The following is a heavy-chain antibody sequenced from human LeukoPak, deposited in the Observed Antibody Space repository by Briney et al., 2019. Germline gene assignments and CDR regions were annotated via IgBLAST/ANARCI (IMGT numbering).Heavy chain of an antibody. D-gene: IGHD6-25*01. V-gene: IGHV3-7*01. CDR1: GFTFSSYW. CDR3: AREFKSAAASGN. CDR2: IKQDGSEK. J-gene: IGHJ4*02. Sequence: GGSLRLSCAASGFTFSSYWMSGLRQARGKVLEWVANIKQDGSEKYYVASVKGRFTISSDNAKNSLYLQMNSLRAEDTAVYYCAREFKSAAASGNWGQGTLVTVSS.